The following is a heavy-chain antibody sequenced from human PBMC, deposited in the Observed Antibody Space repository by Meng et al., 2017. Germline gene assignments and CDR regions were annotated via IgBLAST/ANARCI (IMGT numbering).Heavy chain of an antibody. CDR1: GFTFDDYT. D-gene: IGHD4-17*01. Sequence: LSLTCAASGFTFDDYTMHWVRQAPGKGLEWVSLISWDGGSTYYADSVKGRFTISRDNSKNTLYLQMNSLRAEDTAVYYCAKVQSYYGDLPCWGQGTLVTVSS. CDR3: AKVQSYYGDLPC. J-gene: IGHJ4*02. V-gene: IGHV3-43*01. CDR2: ISWDGGST.